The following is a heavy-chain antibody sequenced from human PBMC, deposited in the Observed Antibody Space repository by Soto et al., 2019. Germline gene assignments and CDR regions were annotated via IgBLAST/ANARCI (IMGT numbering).Heavy chain of an antibody. CDR2: IYYSGGT. J-gene: IGHJ2*01. V-gene: IGHV4-59*01. CDR1: GGSISSYY. CDR3: ARWGNSSSGRGVNWYFDL. D-gene: IGHD6-6*01. Sequence: QVQLQESGPGLVKPSETLSLTCTVSGGSISSYYWSWIRQPPGKGLEWIGYIYYSGGTNYNPSLKSQVTISVDTSKNQFSLKLSSVTAADTAVYYCARWGNSSSGRGVNWYFDLWGRGTLVTVSS.